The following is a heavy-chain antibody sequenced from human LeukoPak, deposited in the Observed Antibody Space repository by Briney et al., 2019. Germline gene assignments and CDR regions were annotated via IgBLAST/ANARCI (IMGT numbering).Heavy chain of an antibody. D-gene: IGHD3-9*01. V-gene: IGHV3-30-3*01. J-gene: IGHJ4*02. CDR1: GFTFSSYA. Sequence: GGSLRLSCAASGFTFSSYAMHWVRQAPGKGLEWVAVISYDGSNKYYADSVKGRFTISRDNSKNTLYLQMNSLRAEDTAVYYCARANILTGPDYWGQGTLVTVSS. CDR2: ISYDGSNK. CDR3: ARANILTGPDY.